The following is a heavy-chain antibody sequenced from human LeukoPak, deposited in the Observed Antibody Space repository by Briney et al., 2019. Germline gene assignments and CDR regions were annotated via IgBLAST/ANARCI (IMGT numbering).Heavy chain of an antibody. CDR3: ARQTAMGRSGDH. V-gene: IGHV5-51*01. Sequence: GESLKISCKASGYSFTSYWIGWVRQMPGKGLEWMGIIDSSDSDTRYTPSFQGQVTISADKSLTTAYLQWNSLKASDSAMYYCARQTAMGRSGDHWGQGTLVTVSS. CDR1: GYSFTSYW. J-gene: IGHJ4*02. CDR2: IDSSDSDT. D-gene: IGHD5-18*01.